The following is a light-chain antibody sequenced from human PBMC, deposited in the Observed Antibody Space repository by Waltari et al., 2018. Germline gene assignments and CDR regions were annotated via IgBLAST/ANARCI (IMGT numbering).Light chain of an antibody. Sequence: AIQMTQSPSSLSASVGDRVTITCRATQGIRDDLGWFQHKPGKAPRLLIYAASRLQSGVPSRFSGSASGTDFTLTISSLQPEDCATYYCLQDNSYPFTFGGGTKVEIK. CDR3: LQDNSYPFT. CDR1: QGIRDD. J-gene: IGKJ4*01. V-gene: IGKV1-6*02. CDR2: AAS.